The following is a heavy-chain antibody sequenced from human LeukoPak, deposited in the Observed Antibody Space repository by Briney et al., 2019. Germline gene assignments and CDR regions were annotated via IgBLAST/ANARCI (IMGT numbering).Heavy chain of an antibody. V-gene: IGHV3-74*01. D-gene: IGHD4-17*01. J-gene: IGHJ4*02. CDR2: INSDGSRT. Sequence: GGSLRLSCAASGFTFSSYWMHWVRQAPGKVLVWVSRINSDGSRTSYADSVKGRFTISRDNAENTLSLQMNSLRAEDTAVYYCARELYGDYIYFDYWGQGTLVTVSS. CDR1: GFTFSSYW. CDR3: ARELYGDYIYFDY.